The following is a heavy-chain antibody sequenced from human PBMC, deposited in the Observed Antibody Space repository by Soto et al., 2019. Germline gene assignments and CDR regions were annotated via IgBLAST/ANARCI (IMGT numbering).Heavy chain of an antibody. CDR1: GGSISRSSYF. CDR2: IYYSGNT. CDR3: APLWFGEGDY. J-gene: IGHJ4*02. V-gene: IGHV4-39*01. D-gene: IGHD3-10*01. Sequence: QLQLQESGPGLVKPSETLSLTCTVSGGSISRSSYFWGWIRQPPGKGLEWIGSIYYSGNTYYNASLRHRVTISVDTSKNPFSLKLSSVTAADTAVYYCAPLWFGEGDYWGQGTLVTVSS.